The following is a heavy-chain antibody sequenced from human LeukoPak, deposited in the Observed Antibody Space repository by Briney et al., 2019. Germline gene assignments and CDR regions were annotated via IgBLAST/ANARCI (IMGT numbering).Heavy chain of an antibody. CDR1: GFTFSSYG. D-gene: IGHD6-19*01. CDR3: ARDKFSVAVGYFDY. V-gene: IGHV3-33*01. CDR2: IWYDGSNK. Sequence: PGRSLRLSCAASGFTFSSYGMHWVRQAPGKGLEWVAVIWYDGSNKYYADSVKGRFTISRDNAKNSLYLQMNSLRAEDTAVYYCARDKFSVAVGYFDYWGQGTLVTVSS. J-gene: IGHJ4*02.